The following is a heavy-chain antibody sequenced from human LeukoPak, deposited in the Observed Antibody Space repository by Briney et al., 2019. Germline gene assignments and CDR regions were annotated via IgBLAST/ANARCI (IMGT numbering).Heavy chain of an antibody. V-gene: IGHV4-39*01. CDR2: IYYSGST. Sequence: SETLSLTCTVSGGSISSGGYYWSWIRQHPGKGLEWIGYIYYSGSTYYNPSLKSRVTISVDTSKNQFSLKLSSVTAADTAVYYCARHLHPYSYWEFDCWGKGTWSPSPQ. CDR3: ARHLHPYSYWEFDC. CDR1: GGSISSGGYY. D-gene: IGHD3-16*01. J-gene: IGHJ4*02.